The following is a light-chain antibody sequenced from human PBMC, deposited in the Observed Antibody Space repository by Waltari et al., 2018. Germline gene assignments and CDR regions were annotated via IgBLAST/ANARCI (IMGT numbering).Light chain of an antibody. Sequence: EIVMTQSPATLSVSPGERATLSCRASQSVSSNLAWYQQKPGQAPRLLIYGASTSATGIPARLSGGGSGTEFTLTISSMQSEDFAVYDCQQYNNWPPYTVGQWSKLEIK. CDR1: QSVSSN. CDR3: QQYNNWPPYT. J-gene: IGKJ2*01. V-gene: IGKV3-15*01. CDR2: GAS.